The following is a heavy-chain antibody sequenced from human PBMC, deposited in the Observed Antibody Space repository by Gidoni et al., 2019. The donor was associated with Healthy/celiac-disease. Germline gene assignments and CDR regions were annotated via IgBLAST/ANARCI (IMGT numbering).Heavy chain of an antibody. D-gene: IGHD4-17*01. CDR3: AKDPFDMTTVVTDYFDY. CDR2: ISGSGGST. J-gene: IGHJ4*02. CDR1: TFSSYA. Sequence: TFSSYAMSWVRQAPGKGLEWVSAISGSGGSTYYADSVKGRFTISRDNSKNTLYLQMNSLRAEDTVVYYCAKDPFDMTTVVTDYFDYWGQGTLVTVSS. V-gene: IGHV3-23*01.